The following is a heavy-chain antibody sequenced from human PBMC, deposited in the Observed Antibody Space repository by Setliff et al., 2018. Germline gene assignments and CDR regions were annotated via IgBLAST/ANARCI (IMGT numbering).Heavy chain of an antibody. V-gene: IGHV1-69*05. CDR1: GGTFKNYG. Sequence: SVKVSCQASGGTFKNYGISWVRQAPGQGLEWMGGIIPIFGTTNYAQKFQGRATIITDESTSTAYMELSSLRSEDTAVYYCAREGVDSRSSTDYRYYIDVWGKGTTVTVSS. D-gene: IGHD6-6*01. J-gene: IGHJ6*03. CDR3: AREGVDSRSSTDYRYYIDV. CDR2: IIPIFGTT.